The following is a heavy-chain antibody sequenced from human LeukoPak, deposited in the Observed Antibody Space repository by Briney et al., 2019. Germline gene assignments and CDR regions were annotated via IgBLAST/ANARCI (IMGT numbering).Heavy chain of an antibody. Sequence: GGSLRLSCAASGFTFSSYSMNWVRQAPGKGLEWVSSISSSSYIYYADSVKGRFTISRDNAKNSLYLQMNSLRAEDTAVYYCARDSKWYCSSTSCSSDAFDIWGQGTMVTVSS. V-gene: IGHV3-21*01. CDR2: ISSSSYI. CDR1: GFTFSSYS. D-gene: IGHD2-2*01. J-gene: IGHJ3*02. CDR3: ARDSKWYCSSTSCSSDAFDI.